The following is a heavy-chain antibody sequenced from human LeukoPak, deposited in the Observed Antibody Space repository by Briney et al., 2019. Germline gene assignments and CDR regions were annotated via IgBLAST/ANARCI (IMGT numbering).Heavy chain of an antibody. Sequence: GGSLTLSCAASVFTFDDYAMHWVRQAPGKGLEWVSGISWNSGSLGYADSVKGRFTISRDNDKNSLYLQMNSLRAEDTALYYCAKDIRDIVAHAFDIWGQGTMVTVSS. CDR2: ISWNSGSL. J-gene: IGHJ3*02. CDR3: AKDIRDIVAHAFDI. CDR1: VFTFDDYA. D-gene: IGHD2-15*01. V-gene: IGHV3-9*01.